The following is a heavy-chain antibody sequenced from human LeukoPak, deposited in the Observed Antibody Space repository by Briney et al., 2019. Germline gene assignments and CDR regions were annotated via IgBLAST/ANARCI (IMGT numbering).Heavy chain of an antibody. Sequence: PGGSLRLSCAASGFTFSNAWMSWFRQAPGKGLEWVGRIKSKTDGGTTDYAAPVKGRFTISRDDSKNTLYLQMNSLKTEDTAVYYCTTDVQKPLGYCSGGSCYELDYWGQGTLVTVSS. CDR2: IKSKTDGGTT. D-gene: IGHD2-15*01. CDR3: TTDVQKPLGYCSGGSCYELDY. V-gene: IGHV3-15*01. CDR1: GFTFSNAW. J-gene: IGHJ4*02.